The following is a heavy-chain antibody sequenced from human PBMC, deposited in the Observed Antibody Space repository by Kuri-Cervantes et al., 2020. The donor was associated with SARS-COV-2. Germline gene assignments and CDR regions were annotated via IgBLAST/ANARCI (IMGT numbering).Heavy chain of an antibody. D-gene: IGHD6-19*01. J-gene: IGHJ6*02. CDR1: GGSISSSSYY. V-gene: IGHV4-39*01. CDR3: ARGVGAAVAGTLITIYYYYGMDV. CDR2: IYYSGST. Sequence: ESLKISCTVSGGSISSSSYYWGWIRQPPGKGLEWIGSIYYSGSTYYNPSLKSRVTISVDTSKNQLSLKLSSVTAADTAVYYCARGVGAAVAGTLITIYYYYGMDVWGQGTTVTVSS.